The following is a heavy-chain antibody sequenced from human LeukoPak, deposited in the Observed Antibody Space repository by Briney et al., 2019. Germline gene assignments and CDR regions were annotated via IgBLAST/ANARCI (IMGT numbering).Heavy chain of an antibody. CDR3: AKTAGVTTRYYFDS. Sequence: PGGSLTLSCAASGFTFDDYAMHWVRQAPGKGLEWVSLISGDGGSTYDADSVKGRFTISRDNSKNSLYLQMNSLRTEDTALYYCAKTAGVTTRYYFDSWGQGTLVTVSS. D-gene: IGHD4-17*01. CDR1: GFTFDDYA. J-gene: IGHJ4*02. CDR2: ISGDGGST. V-gene: IGHV3-43*02.